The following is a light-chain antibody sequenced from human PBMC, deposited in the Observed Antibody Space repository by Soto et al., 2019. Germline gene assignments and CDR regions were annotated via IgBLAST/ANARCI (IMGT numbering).Light chain of an antibody. CDR1: QSISNW. V-gene: IGKV1-5*03. CDR2: KAS. J-gene: IGKJ1*01. CDR3: QQYSYYST. Sequence: DIQMTQSPSTLSASVGDRVTITCRASQSISNWLAWYQQKPGEAPNLLIYKASTLESGVPSRFSGSGHGTEFALTISSLQPEDFATYYCQQYSYYSTFGQGTKVDIK.